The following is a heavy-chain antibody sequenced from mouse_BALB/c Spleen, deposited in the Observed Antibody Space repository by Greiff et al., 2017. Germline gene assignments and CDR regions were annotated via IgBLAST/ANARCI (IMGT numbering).Heavy chain of an antibody. CDR1: GFNIKDYY. CDR2: IDPENGDT. J-gene: IGHJ4*01. CDR3: NYYYGSSPSYAMDY. D-gene: IGHD1-1*01. V-gene: IGHV14-4*02. Sequence: VQLKESGAELVRSGASVKLSCTASGFNIKDYYMHWVKQRPEQGLEWIGWIDPENGDTEYAPKFQGKATMTADTSSNTAYLQLSSLTSEDTAVYYCNYYYGSSPSYAMDYWGQGTSVTVSS.